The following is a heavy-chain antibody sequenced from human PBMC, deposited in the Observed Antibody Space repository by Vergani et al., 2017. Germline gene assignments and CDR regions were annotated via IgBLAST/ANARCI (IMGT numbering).Heavy chain of an antibody. D-gene: IGHD2-21*02. CDR1: NDSVSNTFYY. CDR3: AIVCHLVAVTGEGPSLDL. Sequence: QVQLQESGPGLVKPSETLSLTCTVSNDSVSNTFYYWGWIRQTPGKGLEWMGSIYYSGSTYYNPSLESRVTMSVDTSKSQFSLKLSSVTAADTAVYYCAIVCHLVAVTGEGPSLDLWGRGTLVTVSS. J-gene: IGHJ2*01. V-gene: IGHV4-39*01. CDR2: IYYSGST.